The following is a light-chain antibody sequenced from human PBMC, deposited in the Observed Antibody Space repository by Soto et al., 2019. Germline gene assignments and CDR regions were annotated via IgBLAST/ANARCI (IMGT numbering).Light chain of an antibody. CDR2: DVT. V-gene: IGLV2-14*01. CDR3: SSYTSISTYV. Sequence: QSVLTQPASVSGAPGQSITISCTGTSSDVGGYNFVSWYQQHPDKAPKLMIYDVTNRPSGVSNRFSGSKSGNTASLTISGLQAEDEADYYCSSYTSISTYVFGPGTKFPVL. CDR1: SSDVGGYNF. J-gene: IGLJ1*01.